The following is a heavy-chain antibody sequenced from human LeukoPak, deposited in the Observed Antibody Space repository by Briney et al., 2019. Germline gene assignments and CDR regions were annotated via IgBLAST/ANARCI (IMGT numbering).Heavy chain of an antibody. CDR1: GGSISSYY. V-gene: IGHV4-59*01. J-gene: IGHJ6*03. CDR3: VRGHYYDSSGYYYNYYYYYYMDV. Sequence: SETLSLTCTVSGGSISSYYWSWIRQPPGKGLEWIGYIYYSGSTNYNPSLKSRVTISVDTSKNQFSLKPSSVTAADTAVYYCVRGHYYDSSGYYYNYYYYYYMDVWGKGTTVTVSS. CDR2: IYYSGST. D-gene: IGHD3-22*01.